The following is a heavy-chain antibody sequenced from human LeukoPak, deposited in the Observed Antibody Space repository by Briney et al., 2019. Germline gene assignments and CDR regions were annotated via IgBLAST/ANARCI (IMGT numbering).Heavy chain of an antibody. CDR2: ISYDGSNK. CDR3: AKDLPPIAVAGFFDY. V-gene: IGHV3-30*18. Sequence: TGGSLRLSCAASGFTFSSYVMSWVRQAPGKGLEWVAVISYDGSNKYYADSVKGRFTISRDNSKNTLYLQMNSLRAEDTAVYYCAKDLPPIAVAGFFDYWGQGTLVTVPS. D-gene: IGHD6-19*01. CDR1: GFTFSSYV. J-gene: IGHJ4*02.